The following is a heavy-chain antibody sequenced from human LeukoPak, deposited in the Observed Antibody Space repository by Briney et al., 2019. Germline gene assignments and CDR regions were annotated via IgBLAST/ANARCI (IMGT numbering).Heavy chain of an antibody. CDR3: ARGRPDGSGSYYKFDP. CDR2: IYYSGRT. J-gene: IGHJ5*02. D-gene: IGHD3-10*01. CDR1: AVSISSSNYF. Sequence: SETLSLTCTVSAVSISSSNYFWGSIRQPPGKGLEWIGSIYYSGRTYYNPSLKSRVTISVDTSKKQFSLKLSSVTAAGTAVYYCARGRPDGSGSYYKFDPWGQRTLVTVSS. V-gene: IGHV4-39*01.